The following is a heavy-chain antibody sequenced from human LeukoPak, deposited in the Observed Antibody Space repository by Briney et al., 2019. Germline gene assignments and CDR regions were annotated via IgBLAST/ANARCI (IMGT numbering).Heavy chain of an antibody. CDR3: ARLGILTGYYST. CDR1: GCTFSSYS. CDR2: ISSSSSYI. Sequence: GGSLRLSCAASGCTFSSYSMNWVRQAPGKGLEWVSSISSSSSYIYYADSVKGRFTISRDNAKNSLYLQMNSLRAEDTAVYYCARLGILTGYYSTWGQGTLVTVSS. J-gene: IGHJ5*02. D-gene: IGHD3-9*01. V-gene: IGHV3-21*01.